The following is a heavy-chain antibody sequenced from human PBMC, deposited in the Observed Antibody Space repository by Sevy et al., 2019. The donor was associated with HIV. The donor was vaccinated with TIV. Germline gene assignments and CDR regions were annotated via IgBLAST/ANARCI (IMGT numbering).Heavy chain of an antibody. Sequence: GGFLRLSCAASGFTFSSYAMSWVRQAPGKGLEWVSAISGSGGSTYYADSVKGRFTISRDNSKNTLYLQMNSLRAEDTAVYYCAKDTGSRYYFDYWGQGTLVTVSS. CDR1: GFTFSSYA. J-gene: IGHJ4*02. D-gene: IGHD4-17*01. CDR3: AKDTGSRYYFDY. V-gene: IGHV3-23*01. CDR2: ISGSGGST.